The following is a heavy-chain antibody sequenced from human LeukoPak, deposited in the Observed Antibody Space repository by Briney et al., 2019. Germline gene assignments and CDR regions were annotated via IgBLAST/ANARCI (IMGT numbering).Heavy chain of an antibody. V-gene: IGHV4-59*01. CDR3: ARVGKWNDLEY. CDR2: VHYSGTT. D-gene: IGHD1-20*01. Sequence: SETLSLTCTVSGGSISTYYWSWIRQPPGKGLEWIGYVHYSGTTNYNPSLKSRATISLDTPKNQFSLILTSVTAADTAVYYCARVGKWNDLEYWGQGTLVTVSS. CDR1: GGSISTYY. J-gene: IGHJ4*02.